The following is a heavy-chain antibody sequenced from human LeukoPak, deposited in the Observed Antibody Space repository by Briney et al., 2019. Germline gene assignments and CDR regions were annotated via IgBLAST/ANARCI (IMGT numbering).Heavy chain of an antibody. V-gene: IGHV1-8*01. CDR2: MNPNSGNT. CDR3: ARLYQHYYGSGSYPDY. Sequence: ASVKVSCKASGYTFTSYDINWVRQATGQGLEWMGWMNPNSGNTGYAQKFQGRVTMTRNTSISTAYMELSSLRSEDTAVYYCARLYQHYYGSGSYPDYWGQGTLVTVSS. CDR1: GYTFTSYD. D-gene: IGHD3-10*01. J-gene: IGHJ4*02.